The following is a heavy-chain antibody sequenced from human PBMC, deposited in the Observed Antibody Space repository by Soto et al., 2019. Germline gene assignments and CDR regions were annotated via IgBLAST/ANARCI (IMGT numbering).Heavy chain of an antibody. J-gene: IGHJ6*03. CDR3: ARDLIYVGYYYYMDV. Sequence: EVQLVESGGGLVKPGGSLRVSCAASGFIFSSYNMNWVRQAPWKGLEWVSSISSSSNYIDYADSVKGRFAISRDNAKNSLYLQMNSLRAEDTAVYYCARDLIYVGYYYYMDVWGKGTTVTVSS. V-gene: IGHV3-21*01. D-gene: IGHD3-16*01. CDR1: GFIFSSYN. CDR2: ISSSSNYI.